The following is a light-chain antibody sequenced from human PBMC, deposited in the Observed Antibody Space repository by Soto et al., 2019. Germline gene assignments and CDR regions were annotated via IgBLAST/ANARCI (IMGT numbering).Light chain of an antibody. V-gene: IGKV3-15*01. Sequence: EIVMTQSPATLSVSPGERATLSCSASQTVGTNLAWYQQKPGQAPRLLIDGASTRATGIPARFSGTGSGTEFHFTISSLQSEDFAVYYCQQYENWPLTFGPGTKVDIK. CDR2: GAS. J-gene: IGKJ3*01. CDR3: QQYENWPLT. CDR1: QTVGTN.